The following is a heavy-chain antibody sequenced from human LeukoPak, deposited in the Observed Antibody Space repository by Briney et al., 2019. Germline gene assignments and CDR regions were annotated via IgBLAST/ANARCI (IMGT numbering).Heavy chain of an antibody. D-gene: IGHD4-17*01. CDR1: GYSFTSYW. CDR3: ARPLENGDHVGGLDY. V-gene: IGHV5-51*01. CDR2: IYPGDSDT. J-gene: IGHJ4*02. Sequence: GESLKISCKGSGYSFTSYWIGWVRQMPGIGLEWMGIIYPGDSDTRYSLSFQGQVTISADKSISTAYLQWSSLKASDTAMYYCARPLENGDHVGGLDYWGQGTLVTVSS.